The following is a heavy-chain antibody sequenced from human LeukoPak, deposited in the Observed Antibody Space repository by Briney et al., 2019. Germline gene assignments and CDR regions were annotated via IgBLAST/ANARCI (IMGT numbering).Heavy chain of an antibody. J-gene: IGHJ4*02. CDR1: GFTFSSYA. Sequence: TGGSLRLSCAASGFTFSSYAMSWVRQAPGKGLEWVSTISGSGGSTYYADSVKGRFTISRDNSKNTLYLQMNSLRAEDTAVYYCAKDIRSSGWCKYSDFWGQGTLVTVSS. D-gene: IGHD6-19*01. CDR2: ISGSGGST. CDR3: AKDIRSSGWCKYSDF. V-gene: IGHV3-23*01.